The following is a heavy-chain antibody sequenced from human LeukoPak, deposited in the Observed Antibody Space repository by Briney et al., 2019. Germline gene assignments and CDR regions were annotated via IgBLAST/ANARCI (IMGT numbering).Heavy chain of an antibody. V-gene: IGHV4-30-4*01. J-gene: IGHJ4*02. CDR3: ARVYDFWSGYYHDV. CDR2: IYYSGST. Sequence: SGTLSLTCTVSGGSISSGDYYWSWIRQPPGKGLEWIGYIYYSGSTYYNPSLKSRVTISVDTSKNQFSLKLSSVTAADTAVYYCARVYDFWSGYYHDVWGQGTLVTVSS. CDR1: GGSISSGDYY. D-gene: IGHD3-3*01.